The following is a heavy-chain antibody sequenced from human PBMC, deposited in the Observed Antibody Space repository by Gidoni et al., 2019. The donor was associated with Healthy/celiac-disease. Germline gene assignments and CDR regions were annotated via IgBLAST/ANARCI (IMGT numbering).Heavy chain of an antibody. CDR3: AKDMMQGLRYYYYGMDV. CDR1: RFTFDDYA. Sequence: EVQLVESGGVVVQPGGSMRLYCAASRFTFDDYAMYWVRQAPGKGLEWFALISWDGGSTYYADSVKGRFTISRDNSKNSLYLQMNSLRAEDTVLYYCAKDMMQGLRYYYYGMDVWGQGTTVTVSS. J-gene: IGHJ6*02. V-gene: IGHV3-43D*04. CDR2: ISWDGGST.